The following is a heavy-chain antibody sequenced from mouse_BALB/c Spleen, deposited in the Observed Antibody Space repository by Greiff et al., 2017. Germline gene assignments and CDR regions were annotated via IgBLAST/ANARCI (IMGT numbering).Heavy chain of an antibody. V-gene: IGHV2-6-4*01. Sequence: VQRVESGPGLVAPSQSLSITCTVSGFSLSRYSVHWVRQPPGKGLEWLGMIWGGGSTDYNSALKSRLSISKDNSKSQVFLKMNSLQTDDTAMYYCARNGNLITTATWFAYWGQGTLVTVSA. CDR3: ARNGNLITTATWFAY. D-gene: IGHD1-2*01. J-gene: IGHJ3*01. CDR2: IWGGGST. CDR1: GFSLSRYS.